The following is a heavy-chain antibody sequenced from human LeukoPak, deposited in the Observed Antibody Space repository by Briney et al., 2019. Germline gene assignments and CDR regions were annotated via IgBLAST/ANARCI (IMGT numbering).Heavy chain of an antibody. Sequence: ASVKVSCKASGVTFSSYAISWVRQAPGQGLEWMGWINPNSGGTNYAQKFQGRVTMTRDTSISTAYMELSRLRSDDTAVYYCARQYSYAPYYYYYNMDVWGKGTTVTVSS. CDR3: ARQYSYAPYYYYYNMDV. J-gene: IGHJ6*03. V-gene: IGHV1-2*02. D-gene: IGHD5-18*01. CDR2: INPNSGGT. CDR1: GVTFSSYA.